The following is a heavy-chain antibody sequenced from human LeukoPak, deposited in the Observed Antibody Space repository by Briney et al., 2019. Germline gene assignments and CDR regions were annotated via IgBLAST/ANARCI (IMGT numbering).Heavy chain of an antibody. D-gene: IGHD4-17*01. J-gene: IGHJ4*02. V-gene: IGHV3-53*01. CDR2: IYSGGTT. CDR1: GFSVSSNY. CDR3: AGVLWNGDYPRFDY. Sequence: GGSLRLSCAASGFSVSSNYMNWVRQAPGKGLEWVSIIYSGGTTYYADSVKGRFTISRDNSKNTLYLQMNSLRAEDTAVYYCAGVLWNGDYPRFDYWGQGTLVTVSS.